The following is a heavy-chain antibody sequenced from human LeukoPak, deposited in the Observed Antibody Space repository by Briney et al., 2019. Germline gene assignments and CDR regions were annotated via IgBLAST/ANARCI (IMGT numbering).Heavy chain of an antibody. CDR3: ARSVAGRQGRAFDI. J-gene: IGHJ3*02. CDR2: IYYSGST. Sequence: PSETLSLTCAVYGGSFSGYYWSWIRQPPGKGLEWIGEIYYSGSTNYNPSLKSRVTISVDTSRNQFSLKLTSVTAADTAVYYCARSVAGRQGRAFDIWGQGTMVTVSS. CDR1: GGSFSGYY. D-gene: IGHD6-19*01. V-gene: IGHV4-34*01.